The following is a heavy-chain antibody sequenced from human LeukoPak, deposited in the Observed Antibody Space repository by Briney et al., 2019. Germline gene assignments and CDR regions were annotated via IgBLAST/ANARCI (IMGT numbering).Heavy chain of an antibody. D-gene: IGHD4-17*01. V-gene: IGHV3-48*03. CDR1: EFTFDSYA. CDR2: ISFSGSPT. CDR3: AKGLTTVTTTPAD. Sequence: QPGTSLRLSCAASEFTFDSYAMHWVRQAPGKGLEWVSYISFSGSPTQYADSVKGRFTISRDNAKNSLYLQMNSLRAEDTALYYCAKGLTTVTTTPADWGQGTLVTVSS. J-gene: IGHJ4*02.